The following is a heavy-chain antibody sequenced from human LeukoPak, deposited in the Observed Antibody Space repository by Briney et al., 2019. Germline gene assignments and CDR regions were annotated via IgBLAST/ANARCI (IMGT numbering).Heavy chain of an antibody. V-gene: IGHV4-59*01. J-gene: IGHJ6*03. D-gene: IGHD3-10*01. Sequence: PSETLSLTCTVSGGSISSYYWSWIRQPPGKGLEWIGYIYYSGSTNYNPSLKGRVTISVDTSKNQFFLKLSSVTAADTAVYYCARQRPLWFGELFYYYYYMDVWGKGTTVTVSS. CDR2: IYYSGST. CDR1: GGSISSYY. CDR3: ARQRPLWFGELFYYYYYMDV.